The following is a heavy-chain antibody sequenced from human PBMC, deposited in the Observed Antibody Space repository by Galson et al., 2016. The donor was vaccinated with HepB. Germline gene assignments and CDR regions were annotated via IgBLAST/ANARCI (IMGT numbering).Heavy chain of an antibody. J-gene: IGHJ6*02. CDR3: ARAAAAGTWDYYYGMDV. Sequence: SVKVSCKASGYTFSDYHIHRVRQAPGQRLEWMGWINPNSGDTNYAPNFQDWVTLTRATSRSTAYLDVRGLKPNDTAVYYCARAAAAGTWDYYYGMDVWGQGTTVTVSS. D-gene: IGHD6-13*01. CDR2: INPNSGDT. CDR1: GYTFSDYH. V-gene: IGHV1-2*04.